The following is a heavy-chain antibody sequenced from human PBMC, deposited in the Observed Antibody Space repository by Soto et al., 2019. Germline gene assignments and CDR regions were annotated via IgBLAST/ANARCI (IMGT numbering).Heavy chain of an antibody. CDR2: INTAKDTT. V-gene: IGHV1-3*04. Sequence: QVQLVQSGAEVKRPGASVKVSCKASGYTFTSYAVHWVRQAPGQRLEWMGWINTAKDTTKYSQKFQGRVTITRDTSAHIVYMEVSSLTSEDTAVYYCARGSSWSYFDYWGQGTLVTVSS. J-gene: IGHJ4*02. CDR3: ARGSSWSYFDY. CDR1: GYTFTSYA. D-gene: IGHD6-13*01.